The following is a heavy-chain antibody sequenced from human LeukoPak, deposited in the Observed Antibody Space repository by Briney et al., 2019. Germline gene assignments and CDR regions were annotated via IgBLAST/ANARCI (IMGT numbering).Heavy chain of an antibody. J-gene: IGHJ6*02. CDR2: ISSSSSYI. CDR3: ARDDGYCSGGSCYPGYGMDV. Sequence: AGGSLRLTCAASGFTFSSYSMNWVRQAPGKGLEWVSSISSSSSYIYYADSVKGRFTISRDNAKNSLYLQMNSLRAEDMAVYYCARDDGYCSGGSCYPGYGMDVWGQGTTVTVSS. CDR1: GFTFSSYS. V-gene: IGHV3-21*01. D-gene: IGHD2-15*01.